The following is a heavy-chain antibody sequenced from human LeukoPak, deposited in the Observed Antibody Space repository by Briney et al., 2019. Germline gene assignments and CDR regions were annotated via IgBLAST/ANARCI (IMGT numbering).Heavy chain of an antibody. CDR1: GYTFTSYY. V-gene: IGHV1-46*01. D-gene: IGHD5/OR15-5a*01. CDR3: ASSVFLPTTPLDY. Sequence: ASVKVSCKASGYTFTSYYMHWVRQAPGQGLEWMGIINPSGGSTSYAQKFQGRVTMTRDTSTSTVYMELSSLGSEDTAVYYCASSVFLPTTPLDYWGQGTLVTVSS. CDR2: INPSGGST. J-gene: IGHJ4*02.